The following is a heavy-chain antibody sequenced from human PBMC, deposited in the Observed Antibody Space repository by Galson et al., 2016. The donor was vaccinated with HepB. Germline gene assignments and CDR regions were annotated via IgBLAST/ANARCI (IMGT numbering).Heavy chain of an antibody. CDR2: SRNKANRFTT. V-gene: IGHV3-72*01. CDR1: GFTLDDYY. D-gene: IGHD3-16*01. Sequence: SLRLSCAASGFTLDDYYMDWVRQAPGQGLEWVARSRNKANRFTTQYAPSVKDRFLISRHDSESFLYLQLKFLRTDDSAVYYCVRVDGKYYPDYWGQGTLVTVSS. J-gene: IGHJ4*02. CDR3: VRVDGKYYPDY.